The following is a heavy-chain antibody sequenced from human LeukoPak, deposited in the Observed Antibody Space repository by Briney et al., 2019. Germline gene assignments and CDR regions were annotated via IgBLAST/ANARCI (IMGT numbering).Heavy chain of an antibody. CDR3: AREFWFANAPGSWLDP. CDR1: GDSISSGAYS. CDR2: IFHTGST. Sequence: SQTLSLTGVVSGDSISSGAYSWSWIRQPPGKGLEWIGYIFHTGSTFYNPSLKSRVTISVDNSKNQFSLRLSSVTAADTAVYYCAREFWFANAPGSWLDPWGQGTLVTVSS. J-gene: IGHJ5*02. V-gene: IGHV4-30-2*01. D-gene: IGHD3-10*01.